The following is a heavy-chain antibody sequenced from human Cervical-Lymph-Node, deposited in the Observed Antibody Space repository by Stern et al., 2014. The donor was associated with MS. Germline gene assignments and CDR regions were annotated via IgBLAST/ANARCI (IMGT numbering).Heavy chain of an antibody. CDR2: IIPIFGTS. V-gene: IGHV1-69*01. CDR3: ASPSPGMDIYYYYYGMAV. D-gene: IGHD2-2*03. CDR1: GGTFISYA. J-gene: IGHJ6*02. Sequence: QVQLGQSGAEVKKPGSSVKVSCKASGGTFISYAISWVRQAPGQGLEWMGGIIPIFGTSNYAQKFQGRVTITADESTSTAYMELSSLSFEDTAVYYCASPSPGMDIYYYYYGMAVWGQGTTVTVSS.